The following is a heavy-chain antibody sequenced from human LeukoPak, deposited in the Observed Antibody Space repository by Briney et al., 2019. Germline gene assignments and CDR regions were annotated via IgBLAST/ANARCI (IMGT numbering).Heavy chain of an antibody. V-gene: IGHV3-30-3*01. D-gene: IGHD2-15*01. CDR2: ISYDGSNK. CDR1: GFTFSSYA. J-gene: IGHJ5*02. CDR3: AKDPLLGYCSGGSCYLS. Sequence: GGSLRLSCAASGFTFSSYAMHWVRQAPGKGLEWVAVISYDGSNKYYADSVKGRFTISRDNSKNTLYLQMNSLRAEDTAVYYCAKDPLLGYCSGGSCYLSWGQGTLVTVSS.